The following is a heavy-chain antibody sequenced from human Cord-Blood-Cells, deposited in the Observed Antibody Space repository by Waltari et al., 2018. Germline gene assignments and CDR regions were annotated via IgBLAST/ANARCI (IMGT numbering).Heavy chain of an antibody. CDR1: GLTFSSYA. V-gene: IGHV3-23*04. CDR2: ISGSSGST. Sequence: EVQLVESGGGLVQPGGSLRLSCAASGLTFSSYAMSWVPRAPGKGLGWVSAISGSSGSTSSTISVEGRFTISRDNPKNTRYREMNSVIAEDMGVYYCAKDRRGCWYDYCGQGTLVTGSS. CDR3: AKDRRGCWYDY. J-gene: IGHJ4*02. D-gene: IGHD6-13*01.